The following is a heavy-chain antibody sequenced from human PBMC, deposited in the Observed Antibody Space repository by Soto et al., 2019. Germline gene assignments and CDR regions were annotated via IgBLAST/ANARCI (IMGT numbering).Heavy chain of an antibody. CDR2: ISYDGSNK. Sequence: QVQLVESGGGVVQPGRSLRLSCAASGFTFSSYAMHWVRQAPGKGLEWVAVISYDGSNKYYADSVKGRFTISRDNSKNTLYLQMNSLRXXXXXVYYCARDRRGSYIDYWGQGTL. V-gene: IGHV3-30-3*01. CDR1: GFTFSSYA. J-gene: IGHJ4*02. D-gene: IGHD1-26*01. CDR3: ARDRRGSYIDY.